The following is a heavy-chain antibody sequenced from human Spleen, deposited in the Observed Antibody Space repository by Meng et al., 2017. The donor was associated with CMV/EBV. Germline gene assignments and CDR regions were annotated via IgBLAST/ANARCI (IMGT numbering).Heavy chain of an antibody. Sequence: ASVKVSCKASGYTFTAYYIHWVRQAPGQGLEWMGWINPKSGGTNYAQKFQGRVTVTRDTSINTVYMEVTSLRSDDTALYYCAREPRDHYDSWTGYYVDFWGQGTLVTVSS. V-gene: IGHV1-2*02. J-gene: IGHJ4*02. CDR3: AREPRDHYDSWTGYYVDF. CDR2: INPKSGGT. CDR1: GYTFTAYY. D-gene: IGHD3-3*01.